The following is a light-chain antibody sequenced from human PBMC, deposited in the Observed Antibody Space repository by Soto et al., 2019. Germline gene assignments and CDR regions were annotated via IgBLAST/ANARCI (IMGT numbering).Light chain of an antibody. CDR1: SSDFGIYNS. CDR3: SSFTSSSSYV. V-gene: IGLV2-14*01. CDR2: DVT. Sequence: QSLLTQLASEYGSPGHSLTLLCTGTSSDFGIYNSVSWYQQQPGKAPKLMNHDVTNRPSGVSSRFSGSRSVNTASLTISWLQAEDEADYYCSSFTSSSSYVFGPGTKVTGL. J-gene: IGLJ1*01.